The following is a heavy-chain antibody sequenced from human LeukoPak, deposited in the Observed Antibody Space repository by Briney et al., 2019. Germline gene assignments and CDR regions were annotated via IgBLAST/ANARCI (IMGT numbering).Heavy chain of an antibody. CDR2: IFAGGNI. D-gene: IGHD5/OR15-5a*01. Sequence: GGSLRLSCAASGFSFSDHNVSWVRQAPGKGLEWVSFIFAGGNIYYADSVKGRFTISRDNVKNMVFLQMNKLTGDDTAMYYCARISVYAFDTWGQGTRVTVSS. CDR3: ARISVYAFDT. V-gene: IGHV3-53*01. CDR1: GFSFSDHN. J-gene: IGHJ3*02.